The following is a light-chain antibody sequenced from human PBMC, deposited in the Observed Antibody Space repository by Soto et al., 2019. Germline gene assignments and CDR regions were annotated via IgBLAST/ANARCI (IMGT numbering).Light chain of an antibody. CDR1: QTVSSTQ. V-gene: IGKV3-20*01. J-gene: IGKJ1*01. CDR2: DAY. Sequence: EIVLTQSPGTLSLSPGEKAALSCRASQTVSSTQLAWYQHKPGQAPRLVIYDAYNKSTGIPDRFSGSGSGTVFTLTISRLEPEDFAVYYCQQYASSPRTFGQGTKVESK. CDR3: QQYASSPRT.